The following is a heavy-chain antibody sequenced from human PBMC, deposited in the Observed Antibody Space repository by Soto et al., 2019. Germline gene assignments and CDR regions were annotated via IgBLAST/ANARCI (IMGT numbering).Heavy chain of an antibody. CDR1: GGTFSSYA. CDR2: IIPIFGTA. D-gene: IGHD6-6*01. Sequence: GASVKVSCKASGGTFSSYAISWVRQAPGQGLEWMGGIIPIFGTANYAQKFQGRVTITADKSTSTAYMELSSLRSEDTAVYYCARAGPEYSSSSGYYYGMDVWGQGTTVTVSS. CDR3: ARAGPEYSSSSGYYYGMDV. V-gene: IGHV1-69*06. J-gene: IGHJ6*02.